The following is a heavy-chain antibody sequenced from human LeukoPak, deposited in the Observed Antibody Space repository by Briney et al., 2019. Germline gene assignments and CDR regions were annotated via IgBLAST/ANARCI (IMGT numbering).Heavy chain of an antibody. V-gene: IGHV3-30*18. CDR1: GYTFTSYY. CDR3: AKGRGGDYSYGSYYFDQ. Sequence: SCKASGYTFTSYYMHWVRQAPGKGLERVAVISYDGSVKYYADSVKGRFTISRDNPKNTLYLQMNSLGAEDTAVYYCAKGRGGDYSYGSYYFDQWGQGTLVTVSS. CDR2: ISYDGSVK. J-gene: IGHJ4*02. D-gene: IGHD5-18*01.